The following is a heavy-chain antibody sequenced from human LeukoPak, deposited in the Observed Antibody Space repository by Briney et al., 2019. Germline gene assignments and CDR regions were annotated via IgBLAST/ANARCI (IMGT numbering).Heavy chain of an antibody. CDR3: ARRYSGGSCYIDP. J-gene: IGHJ5*02. CDR1: GGSFSGYF. CDR2: INHSGTT. D-gene: IGHD2-15*01. Sequence: PSETLSLTCAVYGGSFSGYFWSWIRQPPGKGLEWTGEINHSGTTNYNPSLKSRVTISVDTSKNQFSLKLSSVTAADTAVYYCARRYSGGSCYIDPWGQGTLVTVSS. V-gene: IGHV4-34*01.